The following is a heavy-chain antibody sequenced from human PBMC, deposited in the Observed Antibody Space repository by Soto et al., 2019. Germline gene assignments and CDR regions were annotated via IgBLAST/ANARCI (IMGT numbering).Heavy chain of an antibody. V-gene: IGHV3-23*01. J-gene: IGHJ4*02. Sequence: EVQLLESGGGLVQPGGSLRLSCAASGFTFSSYAMSWVRQAPGKGLEWVSAISGSGGSTYYADSVKGRFTISGDNCKNTLDLQMNSVRAEDTAVYYCAKNRPPICSGGSCYIKTPGDSLPGYFDYWGQGTLVTVSS. CDR3: AKNRPPICSGGSCYIKTPGDSLPGYFDY. D-gene: IGHD2-15*01. CDR1: GFTFSSYA. CDR2: ISGSGGST.